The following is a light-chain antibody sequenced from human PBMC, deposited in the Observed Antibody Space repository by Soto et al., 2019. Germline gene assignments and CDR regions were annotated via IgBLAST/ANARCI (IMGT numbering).Light chain of an antibody. CDR1: QSVSSN. J-gene: IGKJ5*01. CDR2: GAS. Sequence: EIVITHSPATLSVSPGERATLSCRASQSVSSNLAWYQQKSGQAPRLLIYGASTRATGIPARFSGSGSGTEFTLTISRLEPEDFAVYYCQQYGSSPRITFGQGGRLE. CDR3: QQYGSSPRIT. V-gene: IGKV3-15*01.